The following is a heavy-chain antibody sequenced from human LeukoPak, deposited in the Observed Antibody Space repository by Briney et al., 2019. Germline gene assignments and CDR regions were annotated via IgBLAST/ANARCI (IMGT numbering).Heavy chain of an antibody. J-gene: IGHJ5*02. D-gene: IGHD3-3*01. CDR3: ARGKLYYDFWSGYYDWFDP. Sequence: GASVKVSCKASGYTFTSYGISWVRQALGQGLEWMGWISAYNGNTNYAQKLQGRVTMTTDTSTSTAYMELRSLRSDDTAVYYCARGKLYYDFWSGYYDWFDPWGQGTLVTVSS. V-gene: IGHV1-18*01. CDR1: GYTFTSYG. CDR2: ISAYNGNT.